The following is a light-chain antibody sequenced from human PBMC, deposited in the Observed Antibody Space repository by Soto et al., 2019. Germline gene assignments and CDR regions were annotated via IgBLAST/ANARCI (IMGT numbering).Light chain of an antibody. Sequence: DIQMTQSPSSVPASVGHRVTITCLASQSVRSHLNWFQQKPGKAPDLLIYGASTLQFGVPSRFSGSGSGTDFILTISNLQPEDFAIYYCQQSFRTPRTFGQGTKVDI. CDR2: GAS. V-gene: IGKV1-39*01. J-gene: IGKJ1*01. CDR3: QQSFRTPRT. CDR1: QSVRSH.